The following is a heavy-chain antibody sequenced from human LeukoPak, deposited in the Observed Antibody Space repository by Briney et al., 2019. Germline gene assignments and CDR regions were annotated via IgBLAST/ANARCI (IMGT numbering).Heavy chain of an antibody. CDR3: AKSGEWSILDAFDI. CDR2: ISGSGADT. CDR1: GFTFSSYA. D-gene: IGHD3-3*01. Sequence: LTGGSLRLSCAGSGFTFSSYAMSWVRQAPGKGLEWVSAISGSGADTYYADSVKGRFTISRDNAKNMLYLQMNSLRAEDTAVYYCAKSGEWSILDAFDIWGQGTMVTVSS. V-gene: IGHV3-23*01. J-gene: IGHJ3*02.